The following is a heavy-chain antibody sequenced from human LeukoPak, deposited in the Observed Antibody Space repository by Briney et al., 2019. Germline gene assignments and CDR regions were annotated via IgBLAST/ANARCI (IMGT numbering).Heavy chain of an antibody. V-gene: IGHV1-2*06. CDR2: INPNSGAT. D-gene: IGHD6-13*01. CDR1: GYTFTGYY. J-gene: IGHJ4*02. CDR3: ASPNIAAAGISGD. Sequence: GASVKVSCKASGYTFTGYYMHWVRQAPGQGLEWMGRINPNSGATNYAQKFQGRVTMTRDTSISTAYMELNRLRSDDTAVYYCASPNIAAAGISGDWGQGTLVTVSS.